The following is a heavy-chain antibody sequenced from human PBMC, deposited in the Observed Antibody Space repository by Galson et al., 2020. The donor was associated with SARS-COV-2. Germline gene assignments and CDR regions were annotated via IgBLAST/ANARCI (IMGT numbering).Heavy chain of an antibody. J-gene: IGHJ6*03. V-gene: IGHV4-39*01. CDR1: GGSISTSSNY. CDR3: ARRKYYNYYMDV. CDR2: ISYSGST. Sequence: SETLSLTCTVSGGSISTSSNYWGWIRQPPVKGLEWLATISYSGSTYYNPSLKSRVMTSVDKSKNQFSLRMSSVTAADTAVYYCARRKYYNYYMDVWGKGTTVTISS.